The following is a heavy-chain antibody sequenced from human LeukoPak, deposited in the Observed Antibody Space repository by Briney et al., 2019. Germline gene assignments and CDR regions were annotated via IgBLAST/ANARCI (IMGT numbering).Heavy chain of an antibody. V-gene: IGHV1-46*01. J-gene: IGHJ4*02. CDR3: ARDRVDSSGYYYVGSLVY. Sequence: ASVKVSRKASGYTFTSYYMHWVRQAPGQGLEWMGIINPSGGSTSYAQKFQGRVTMTRDTSTSTVYMELSSLRSEDTAVYYCARDRVDSSGYYYVGSLVYWGQGTLVTVSS. D-gene: IGHD3-22*01. CDR2: INPSGGST. CDR1: GYTFTSYY.